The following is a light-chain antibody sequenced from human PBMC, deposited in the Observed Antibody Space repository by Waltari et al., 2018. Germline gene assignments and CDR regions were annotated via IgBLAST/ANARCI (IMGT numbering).Light chain of an antibody. CDR2: GKN. V-gene: IGLV3-19*01. CDR3: NSRDSSGNHVV. Sequence: SSALTQDPAVSVALGQTVSITCPGDSLRSYSASWYQQKPGQAPVLVSYGKNNRPSGIPDRFSGSSSGNTASLTITGAQAEDEADYYCNSRDSSGNHVVFGGGTKLTVL. CDR1: SLRSYS. J-gene: IGLJ2*01.